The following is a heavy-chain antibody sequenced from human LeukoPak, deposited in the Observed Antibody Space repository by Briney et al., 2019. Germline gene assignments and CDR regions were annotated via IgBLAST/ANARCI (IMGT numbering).Heavy chain of an antibody. D-gene: IGHD2-21*02. CDR2: INHSGST. Sequence: SETLSLTCAVYGGSFSGYYWSWIRQPPGKGLEWIGEINHSGSTNYNPSLKSRVTISVDTSKNQFSLKLSSVTAADTAVYYCARAPYCGGDCLGTFDYWGQGTLVTVSS. CDR1: GGSFSGYY. CDR3: ARAPYCGGDCLGTFDY. J-gene: IGHJ4*02. V-gene: IGHV4-34*01.